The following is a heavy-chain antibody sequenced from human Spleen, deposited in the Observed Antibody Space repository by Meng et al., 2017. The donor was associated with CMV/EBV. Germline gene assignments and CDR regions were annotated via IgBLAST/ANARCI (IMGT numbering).Heavy chain of an antibody. CDR1: GYTFTSYY. CDR2: INPSGGRT. J-gene: IGHJ4*02. CDR3: SRDVGGGFCGENCSGDS. V-gene: IGHV1-46*01. Sequence: ASVKVSCKASGYTFTSYYIQWVRQAPGQGLEWMGLINPSGGRTTYPQKFQGRVTMTSDTSTSTVYMELSSLTSDDTAVYYCSRDVGGGFCGENCSGDSWGQGTLVTVSS. D-gene: IGHD2-21*01.